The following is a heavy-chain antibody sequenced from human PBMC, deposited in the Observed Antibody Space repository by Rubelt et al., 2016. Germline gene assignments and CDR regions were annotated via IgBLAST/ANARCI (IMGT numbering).Heavy chain of an antibody. CDR3: ARLVAGLPFDY. J-gene: IGHJ4*02. CDR1: GFSLSTSGMC. Sequence: QVTLRESGPALVKPTQTLTLTCTFSGFSLSTSGMCVSWIRQPPGKALEWLARIDWDDDKYYSTSLKPRLTISKDTSKNHVVLTMTNLDPVDTATYYCARLVAGLPFDYWGQGSLVTVSS. D-gene: IGHD6-19*01. V-gene: IGHV2-70*15. CDR2: IDWDDDK.